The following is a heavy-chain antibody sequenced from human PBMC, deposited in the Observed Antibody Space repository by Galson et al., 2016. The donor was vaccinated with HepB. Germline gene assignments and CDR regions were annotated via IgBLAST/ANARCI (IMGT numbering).Heavy chain of an antibody. Sequence: SETLSLTCSVSGGSINNYYWNWIRQPPGKGLEWIGYIHYSGSTNYNPSLKSRVTPSTDTSKNQFSLKLTSVTAADTAVYFCARGNVIFGVVNPAFDYWGQGTLITVSS. CDR3: ARGNVIFGVVNPAFDY. J-gene: IGHJ4*02. CDR1: GGSINNYY. V-gene: IGHV4-59*08. CDR2: IHYSGST. D-gene: IGHD3-3*01.